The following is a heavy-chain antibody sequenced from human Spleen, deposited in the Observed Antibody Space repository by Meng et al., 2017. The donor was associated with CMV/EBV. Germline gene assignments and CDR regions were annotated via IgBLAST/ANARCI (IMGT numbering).Heavy chain of an antibody. J-gene: IGHJ4*02. V-gene: IGHV4-34*01. CDR1: GGSFSGYY. CDR3: ARSRKGGGPIAVAGGPLDY. CDR2: INHSGST. D-gene: IGHD6-19*01. Sequence: SETLSLTCAVYGGSFSGYYWSWIRQPPGKGLEWIGEINHSGSTNYNPSLKSRVTISVDTSKNQFSLKLSSVTAADTAVYYCARSRKGGGPIAVAGGPLDYWGQGTLVTVSS.